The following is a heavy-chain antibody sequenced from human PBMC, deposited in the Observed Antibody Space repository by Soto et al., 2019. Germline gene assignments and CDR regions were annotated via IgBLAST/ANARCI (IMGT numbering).Heavy chain of an antibody. D-gene: IGHD7-27*01. CDR2: IYYSGST. J-gene: IGHJ1*01. CDR1: VGSISSYY. Sequence: QVQLQESGPGLVKPSETLSLTCTVSVGSISSYYWSWIRQPPGKGLEWIGYIYYSGSTNYNPSLKSRVTISVDTSKNQFSLKLSSVTAADTAVYYCARGWGGYFQHWGQGTLVTVSS. CDR3: ARGWGGYFQH. V-gene: IGHV4-59*01.